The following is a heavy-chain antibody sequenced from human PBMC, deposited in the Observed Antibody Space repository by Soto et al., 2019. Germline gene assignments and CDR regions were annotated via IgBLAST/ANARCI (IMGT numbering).Heavy chain of an antibody. CDR3: AKMERGYSYGDAYYYYGMDV. CDR1: GFTFSSYA. Sequence: PGGSLRLSCAASGFTFSSYAMSWVRPAPGKGLEWVSAISGSGGSTYYADSVKGRFTISRDNSKNTLYLQMNSLRAEDTAVYYCAKMERGYSYGDAYYYYGMDVWGQGTTVTVSS. CDR2: ISGSGGST. J-gene: IGHJ6*02. V-gene: IGHV3-23*01. D-gene: IGHD5-18*01.